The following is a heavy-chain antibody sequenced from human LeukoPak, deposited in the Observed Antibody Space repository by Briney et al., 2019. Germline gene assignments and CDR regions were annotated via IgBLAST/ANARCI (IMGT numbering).Heavy chain of an antibody. D-gene: IGHD1-26*01. CDR2: ISSSGGST. V-gene: IGHV3-23*01. Sequence: PGGTLRLSCAASGITFSSYDMSWVRQAPGKGLEWVSAISSSGGSTYYAGAVKGRFTISRDNSKNTLYLQMNSLRAEDTAVYYCAKGPLLNWFDPWGQGTLVTVSS. J-gene: IGHJ5*02. CDR3: AKGPLLNWFDP. CDR1: GITFSSYD.